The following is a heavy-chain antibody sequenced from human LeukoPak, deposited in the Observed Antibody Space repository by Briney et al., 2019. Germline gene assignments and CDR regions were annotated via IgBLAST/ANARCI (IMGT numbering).Heavy chain of an antibody. CDR3: AKWVVVAARGYYFDY. CDR2: ISGSGCTT. Sequence: PGGPVRLSCAASGFTFSSYAMSWVRQAPGKGLEWVSAISGSGCTTYYADSVKGRFTIFRDNSKNSLYLQMNSLRAEDTAVYYRAKWVVVAARGYYFDYWGQGTLVTVSS. V-gene: IGHV3-23*01. CDR1: GFTFSSYA. D-gene: IGHD2-15*01. J-gene: IGHJ4*02.